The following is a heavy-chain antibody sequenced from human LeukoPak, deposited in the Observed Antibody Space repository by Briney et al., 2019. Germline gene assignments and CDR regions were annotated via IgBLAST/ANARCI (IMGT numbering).Heavy chain of an antibody. CDR2: ISYSGST. Sequence: SETLSLTCTVSGGSVSSYYWSWIRQPPGKGLEWIGYISYSGSTNYNPSLKSRVTISVDTSKNQFSLKLTSVTAADTAVYYCARHSICFDPWGQGTLVTVSS. CDR3: ARHSICFDP. V-gene: IGHV4-59*08. J-gene: IGHJ5*02. CDR1: GGSVSSYY.